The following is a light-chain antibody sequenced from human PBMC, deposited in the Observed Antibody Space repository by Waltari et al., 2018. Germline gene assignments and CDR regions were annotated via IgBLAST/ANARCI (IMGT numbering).Light chain of an antibody. CDR1: HSNIGAGYD. Sequence: QSVLTQPPSVSGAPGQRVTVSCTGTHSNIGAGYDVHWYQQFPGTAPKLLIYGSAKRPSGVPDRFSCSKSGTSASLAITGLQTEDEADYYCQSYDISLSGFWVFGGGTKLTVL. V-gene: IGLV1-40*01. J-gene: IGLJ3*02. CDR3: QSYDISLSGFWV. CDR2: GSA.